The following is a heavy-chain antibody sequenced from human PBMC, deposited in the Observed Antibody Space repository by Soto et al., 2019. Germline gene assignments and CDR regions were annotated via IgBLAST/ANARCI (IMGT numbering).Heavy chain of an antibody. D-gene: IGHD3-10*01. CDR2: ISSSSSYI. CDR3: ARTYYYGSGSYDDYYYYMDV. Sequence: GGSLRLSCAASGFTFSNYSMNWVRQAPWKGLEWVSSISSSSSYIYYVDSVRGRFTISRDNAKNSLYLQVNSLRAEDTAVYYCARTYYYGSGSYDDYYYYMDVWGKGTTVTVSS. V-gene: IGHV3-21*01. J-gene: IGHJ6*03. CDR1: GFTFSNYS.